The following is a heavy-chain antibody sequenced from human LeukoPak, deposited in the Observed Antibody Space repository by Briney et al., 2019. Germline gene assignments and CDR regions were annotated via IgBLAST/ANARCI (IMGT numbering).Heavy chain of an antibody. CDR1: RFTFSIYS. Sequence: GGSLRLSCGASRFTFSIYSMNWVRQAPGKGLEWVAFTRYDGGNKYYADSVKGRFTISRDNSKNTLYLQMNSLRAEDTAVYYCAKLDCGGGSCYFYYYYGMDVWGQGATVTVSS. V-gene: IGHV3-30*02. CDR2: TRYDGGNK. J-gene: IGHJ6*02. CDR3: AKLDCGGGSCYFYYYYGMDV. D-gene: IGHD2-15*01.